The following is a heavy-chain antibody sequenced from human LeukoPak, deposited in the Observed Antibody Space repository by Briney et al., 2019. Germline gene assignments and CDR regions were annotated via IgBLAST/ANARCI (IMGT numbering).Heavy chain of an antibody. V-gene: IGHV5-51*01. J-gene: IGHJ4*02. D-gene: IGHD5-24*01. CDR3: ARGGNVEMAEFDY. Sequence: GASLQISCKGSGYRFANYWIGWVRQMPGKGLEWMGIIYPGDSDTRYSPSFQGQVTISADKSISTAYLQWSSLKASDTAMYYCARGGNVEMAEFDYGGQGTLVTVSS. CDR1: GYRFANYW. CDR2: IYPGDSDT.